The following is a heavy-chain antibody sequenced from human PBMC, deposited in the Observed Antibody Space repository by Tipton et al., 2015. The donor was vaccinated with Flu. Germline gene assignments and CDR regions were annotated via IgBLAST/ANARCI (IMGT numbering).Heavy chain of an antibody. D-gene: IGHD3-10*01. CDR1: DYSISSGYY. Sequence: LRLSCAVSDYSISSGYYWGWIRQPPGKGLEWIGSIHHSGDAYYIPSLKSRVSLSVDTSKNQFSLKVTSVTAADTAVYYRARAGRITWDYQFDHWGQGALVTVSS. V-gene: IGHV4-38-2*01. J-gene: IGHJ4*02. CDR3: ARAGRITWDYQFDH. CDR2: IHHSGDA.